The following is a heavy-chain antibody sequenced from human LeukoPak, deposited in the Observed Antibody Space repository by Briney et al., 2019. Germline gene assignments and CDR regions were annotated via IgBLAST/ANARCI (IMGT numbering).Heavy chain of an antibody. Sequence: PGGSLRLSCAASGFTFSSYSMNWVRQAPGKGLEWVSSISSSSSYIHYADSVKGRFTISRDNAKNSLYLQMNSLRAEDTAVYYCARYYDFWSGYFYGAEDGINGMDVWGQGTTVTVSS. V-gene: IGHV3-21*01. D-gene: IGHD3-3*01. CDR1: GFTFSSYS. CDR3: ARYYDFWSGYFYGAEDGINGMDV. J-gene: IGHJ6*02. CDR2: ISSSSSYI.